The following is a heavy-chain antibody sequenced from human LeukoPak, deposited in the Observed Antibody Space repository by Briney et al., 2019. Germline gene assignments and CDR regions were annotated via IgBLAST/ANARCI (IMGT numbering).Heavy chain of an antibody. CDR3: ARERAAMDS. D-gene: IGHD5-18*01. Sequence: SETLSLTCIVSGGSIRSDYWSWIRQPPGKGLEWIGYIYYSGSTNYNPSLKSRVTISVDTSKNQFSLKLNSVTTADTAVYFCARERAAMDSWGQGTLVTVSS. V-gene: IGHV4-59*01. J-gene: IGHJ4*02. CDR2: IYYSGST. CDR1: GGSIRSDY.